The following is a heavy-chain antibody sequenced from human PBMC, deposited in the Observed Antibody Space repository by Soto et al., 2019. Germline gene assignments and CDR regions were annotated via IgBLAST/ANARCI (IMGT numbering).Heavy chain of an antibody. V-gene: IGHV4-31*03. CDR1: VGYIRLGSYY. CDR2: IYYSGST. J-gene: IGHJ6*02. Sequence: ALARTVPESVGYIRLGSYYWSWIRQHPGKGLEWIGYIYYSGSTYYNPSLKSRVTISVDTSKNQFSLKLSSVTAADTAVYYCARWDGGYGMDVWGQGTTVT. CDR3: ARWDGGYGMDV. D-gene: IGHD4-17*01.